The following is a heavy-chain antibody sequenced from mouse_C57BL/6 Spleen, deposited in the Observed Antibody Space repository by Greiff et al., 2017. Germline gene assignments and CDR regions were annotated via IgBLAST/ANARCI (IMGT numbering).Heavy chain of an antibody. CDR2: IDPSDSYT. V-gene: IGHV1-69*01. J-gene: IGHJ2*01. CDR1: GYTFTSYW. D-gene: IGHD2-1*01. Sequence: QVQLQQPGAELVMPGASVKLSCKASGYTFTSYWMHWVKQRPGQGLEWIGEIDPSDSYTNYNQKFKGKSTLTVDKSSSTAYMQLSSLTSEDSAVYYCARGRYGNFFDYWGQGTTLTVSS. CDR3: ARGRYGNFFDY.